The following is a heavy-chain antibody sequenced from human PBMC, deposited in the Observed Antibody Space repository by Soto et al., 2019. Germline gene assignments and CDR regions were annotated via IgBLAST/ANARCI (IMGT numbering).Heavy chain of an antibody. V-gene: IGHV3-23*01. Sequence: GGSLRLSCAASGFTFSSYAMSWVRQAPGKGLEWVSAISGSGGSTYYADSVKGRFTISRDNSKNTLYLQMNSLRAEDTAVYYCAKDQEYYDFGSPLSRFDPWGQGTLVTVSS. CDR3: AKDQEYYDFGSPLSRFDP. D-gene: IGHD3-3*01. J-gene: IGHJ5*02. CDR1: GFTFSSYA. CDR2: ISGSGGST.